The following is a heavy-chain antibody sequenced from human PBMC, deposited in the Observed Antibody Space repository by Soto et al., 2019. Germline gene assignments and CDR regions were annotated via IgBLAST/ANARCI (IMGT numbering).Heavy chain of an antibody. CDR1: GSSISSYY. J-gene: IGHJ4*02. CDR2: IYYSGST. CDR3: GRLAGIPIFGVAPNDY. D-gene: IGHD3-3*01. Sequence: SETLSLTCTVSGSSISSYYWSWIRQPPGKGLEWIGYIYYSGSTNYNPSLKSRVTISVDTSKNQFSLKLSSVTAADTAVYYCGRLAGIPIFGVAPNDYWGQGTPVTVSS. V-gene: IGHV4-59*01.